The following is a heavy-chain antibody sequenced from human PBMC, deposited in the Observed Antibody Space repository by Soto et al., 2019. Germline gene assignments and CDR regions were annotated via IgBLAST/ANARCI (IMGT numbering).Heavy chain of an antibody. CDR2: IYPGDSDT. CDR1: GYSFTGYW. J-gene: IGHJ2*01. V-gene: IGHV5-51*01. CDR3: ARPGRIAAAGTIGDWYFDL. D-gene: IGHD6-13*01. Sequence: EVQLVQSGAEVKKPGESLKISCKGSGYSFTGYWIGWVRQMPGKGLEWMGIIYPGDSDTRYSPSFQGQVTISADKSISTAYLQWSSLKASDTAMYYCARPGRIAAAGTIGDWYFDLWGRGTLVTVSS.